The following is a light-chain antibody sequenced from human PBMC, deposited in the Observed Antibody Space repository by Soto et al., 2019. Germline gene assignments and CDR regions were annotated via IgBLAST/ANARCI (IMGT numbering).Light chain of an antibody. CDR1: QSISSY. CDR3: QQYNSYRT. CDR2: AAS. V-gene: IGKV1-39*01. J-gene: IGKJ1*01. Sequence: DIQITQSPSSLSASVGDRVTITCRASQSISSYLNWYQQKPGKAPKLLIYAASSLQSGVPSRFSGSGSGTEFTLTISSLQPDDSATYYCQQYNSYRTFGQGTKVDIK.